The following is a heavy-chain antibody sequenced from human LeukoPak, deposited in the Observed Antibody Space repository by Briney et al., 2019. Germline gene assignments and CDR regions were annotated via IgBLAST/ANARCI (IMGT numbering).Heavy chain of an antibody. V-gene: IGHV4-31*03. J-gene: IGHJ5*02. CDR3: ARVGATTLDNWFDP. Sequence: SQTLSLTCTVSGGSISSGGYYWSWIRQHPGKGLEWIGYIYYSGSTYYNPSLKSRVTISVDTSKSQFSLKLSSVTAADTAVYYCARVGATTLDNWFDPWGQGTLVTVSS. CDR2: IYYSGST. D-gene: IGHD1-26*01. CDR1: GGSISSGGYY.